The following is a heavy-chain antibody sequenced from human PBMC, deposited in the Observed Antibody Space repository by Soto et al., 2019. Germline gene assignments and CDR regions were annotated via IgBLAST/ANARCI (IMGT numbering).Heavy chain of an antibody. D-gene: IGHD2-21*02. Sequence: QVQLQESGPGLVKPSQTLSLTCTVSGGSISSGDYYWSWIRQPPGKGLEWIAYIYHSGTTNYNPSLKSRVTILGDTSKNQFSLKLSSVTAADTAVYYCARLKGDVLHFDLWGRGTLVTVSS. CDR3: ARLKGDVLHFDL. V-gene: IGHV4-30-4*01. CDR1: GGSISSGDYY. J-gene: IGHJ2*01. CDR2: IYHSGTT.